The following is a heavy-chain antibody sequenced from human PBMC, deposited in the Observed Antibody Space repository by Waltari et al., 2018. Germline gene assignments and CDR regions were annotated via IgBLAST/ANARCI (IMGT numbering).Heavy chain of an antibody. Sequence: QVQLVQSGAEVKKPGASVKVSCKASGYTVPNFYISWVRQAPGQGLEWMGWNSDYNGNTEYAQKFQGRVTMTTDTSTRTVDMELRSLTSDDTAVYYCARIFRWEGFDFWGQGTLVTVST. J-gene: IGHJ4*02. CDR2: NSDYNGNT. V-gene: IGHV1-18*01. CDR1: GYTVPNFY. CDR3: ARIFRWEGFDF. D-gene: IGHD1-26*01.